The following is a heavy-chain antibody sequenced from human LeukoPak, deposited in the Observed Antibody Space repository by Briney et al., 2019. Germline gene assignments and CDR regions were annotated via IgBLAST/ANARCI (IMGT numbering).Heavy chain of an antibody. CDR3: AWHYFDY. V-gene: IGHV3-15*01. CDR2: IKTKSDGGTT. Sequence: GGSLRLSCAASGFTFSSYWMHWVRQAPGKGLEWIGRIKTKSDGGTTDYAAPVKGRFTMSRDDSKNTLYLQMNSLETEDTALYYCAWHYFDYWGQGTLVTVSA. CDR1: GFTFSSYW. J-gene: IGHJ4*02.